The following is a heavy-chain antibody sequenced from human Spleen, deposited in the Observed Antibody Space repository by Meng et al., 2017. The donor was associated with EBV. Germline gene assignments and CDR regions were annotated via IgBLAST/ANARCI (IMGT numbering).Heavy chain of an antibody. V-gene: IGHV4-34*02. J-gene: IGHJ4*02. CDR3: VRGGEGDGYSLPY. Sequence: QVQQPQWGAVLLKPSETLSRPFAVIGGSFSGHYWAWIRQPPGKGLEWIGEIIHTGENNYNPSLTGRVTISRDTSKKHLSLRLNSVTAADTAVYYCVRGGEGDGYSLPYWGQGTLVTVSS. CDR1: GGSFSGHY. D-gene: IGHD5-24*01. CDR2: IIHTGEN.